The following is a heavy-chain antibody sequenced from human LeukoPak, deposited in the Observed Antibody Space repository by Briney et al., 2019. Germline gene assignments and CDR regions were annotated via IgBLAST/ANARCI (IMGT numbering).Heavy chain of an antibody. CDR3: VSRSRFWSEPNFDY. D-gene: IGHD3-3*01. Sequence: SETLSLTCTVSGGSISSGGYYWSWIRQHPGKGLEWIGYIYYSGSTYYNPSLKSRVTISVDTSKNQFSLKLSSVTAADTAVYYCVSRSRFWSEPNFDYWGQGTLVTVSS. J-gene: IGHJ4*02. V-gene: IGHV4-31*03. CDR2: IYYSGST. CDR1: GGSISSGGYY.